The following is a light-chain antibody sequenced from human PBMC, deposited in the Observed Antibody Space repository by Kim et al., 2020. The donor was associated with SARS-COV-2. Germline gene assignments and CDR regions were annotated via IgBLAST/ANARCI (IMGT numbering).Light chain of an antibody. CDR3: QAWDSSTVV. Sequence: STGQTARITCAGDKLGDKYACWYQQKPGQSPVLVIYQDSKRPSGIPERFSGSNSGNTATLTISGTQAMDEADYYCQAWDSSTVVFGGGTQLTVL. CDR2: QDS. CDR1: KLGDKY. V-gene: IGLV3-1*01. J-gene: IGLJ2*01.